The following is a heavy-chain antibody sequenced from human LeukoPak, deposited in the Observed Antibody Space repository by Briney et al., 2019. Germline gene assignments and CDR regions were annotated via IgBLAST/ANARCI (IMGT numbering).Heavy chain of an antibody. CDR2: IYSGGST. J-gene: IGHJ4*02. D-gene: IGHD3-10*01. Sequence: GGSLRLSCAASEFTVSSNYMSWVRQAPGKGLEWVSVIYSGGSTYDADSVKGRFTISRDNSKNTLYLLMNSLRADATVVYYCARGGGDSWGQGTLVTVSS. CDR1: EFTVSSNY. V-gene: IGHV3-53*01. CDR3: ARGGGDS.